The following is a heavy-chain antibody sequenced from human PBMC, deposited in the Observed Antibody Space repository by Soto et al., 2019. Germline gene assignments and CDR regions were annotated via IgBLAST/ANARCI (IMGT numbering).Heavy chain of an antibody. D-gene: IGHD6-6*01. Sequence: ETLSLTCTVSGGSISSYYWSWIRQPPGKGLEWIGYIYYSGSTNYNPSLKSRVTISVDTSKNQFSLKLSSVTAADTAVYYCARRGGSSSSFFDYYYYYMDVWGKGTTVTVSS. CDR3: ARRGGSSSSFFDYYYYYMDV. CDR1: GGSISSYY. V-gene: IGHV4-59*08. CDR2: IYYSGST. J-gene: IGHJ6*03.